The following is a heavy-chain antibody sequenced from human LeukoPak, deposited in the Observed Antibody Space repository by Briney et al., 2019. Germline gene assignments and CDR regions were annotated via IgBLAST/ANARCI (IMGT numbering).Heavy chain of an antibody. J-gene: IGHJ4*02. Sequence: KSGGSLRLSCTASGFTFSDYNMNWVRQAPGKGLEWVSSITGSTGYIYYADSVKGRFTISRDNAKNSLYLQMNSLRAEDTAVYYCARDGRRVDYFDYWGQGTLVTVSS. CDR3: ARDGRRVDYFDY. D-gene: IGHD2-15*01. CDR1: GFTFSDYN. CDR2: ITGSTGYI. V-gene: IGHV3-21*01.